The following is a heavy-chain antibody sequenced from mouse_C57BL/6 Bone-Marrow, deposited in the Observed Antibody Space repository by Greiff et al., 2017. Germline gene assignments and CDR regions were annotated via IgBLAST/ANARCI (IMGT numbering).Heavy chain of an antibody. V-gene: IGHV1-4*01. CDR2: ITPSSGYP. CDR3: ARGVAY. CDR1: GYTFTSYT. Sequence: QVQLQQSGAELARPGASVKLSCKASGYTFTSYTMHWVKQRPGQGLEWIGYITPSSGYPKYHQKFKDKATLTADKSSSTAYLQLSSLTSEDSAVYCCARGVAYWGQGTLVTVSA. J-gene: IGHJ3*01.